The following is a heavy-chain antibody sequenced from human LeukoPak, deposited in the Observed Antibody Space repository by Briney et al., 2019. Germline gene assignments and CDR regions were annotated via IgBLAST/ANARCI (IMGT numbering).Heavy chain of an antibody. J-gene: IGHJ3*02. D-gene: IGHD3-22*01. CDR2: INHSGST. V-gene: IGHV4-34*01. Sequence: PSETLSLTCAVYGGSFSGYYWSWIRQPPGKGLEWIGEINHSGSTNYNPSLKSRVTISVDTSKNQFSLKLSSVTAADTAVYYCAGGVITMKVVVLPVVFNIWGKGKMVTVSS. CDR3: AGGVITMKVVVLPVVFNI. CDR1: GGSFSGYY.